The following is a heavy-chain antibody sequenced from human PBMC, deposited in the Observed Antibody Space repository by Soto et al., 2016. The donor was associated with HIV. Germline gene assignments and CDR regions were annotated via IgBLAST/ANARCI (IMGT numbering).Heavy chain of an antibody. D-gene: IGHD2-15*01. V-gene: IGHV4-34*01. J-gene: IGHJ4*02. CDR1: GESLTNFY. Sequence: QVQLHQWGTGLLKPSETLSLTCAIYGESLTNFYWTWIRQPPGGTLEWVGEISHSGKTKYSPSLKSRVTISLDASKKQFSLNLKSVTAADAAVYFCARSRRQCDTNSCSGGRSDFWGQGMLVAVAS. CDR2: ISHSGKT. CDR3: ARSRRQCDTNSCSGGRSDF.